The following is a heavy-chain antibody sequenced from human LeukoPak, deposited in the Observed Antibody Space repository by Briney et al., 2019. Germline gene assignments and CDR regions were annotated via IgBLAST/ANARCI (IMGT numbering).Heavy chain of an antibody. CDR2: ISYDGSNK. Sequence: GGSLRLSCAASGFTFSSYVVYWVPQTPGKGLERVAIISYDGSNKYYADSVKGRFTISRDNSKNTLFLQMNSLRTEDTAVYYCAKDRYSTHNWFDPWGQGTLVTVSS. CDR3: AKDRYSTHNWFDP. CDR1: GFTFSSYV. D-gene: IGHD5-12*01. J-gene: IGHJ5*02. V-gene: IGHV3-30*18.